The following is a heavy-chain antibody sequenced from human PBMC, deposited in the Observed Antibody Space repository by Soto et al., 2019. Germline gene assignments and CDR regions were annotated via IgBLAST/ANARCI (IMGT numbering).Heavy chain of an antibody. V-gene: IGHV4-38-2*01. CDR3: ARVAIATYYDFWSGYYDYFDY. J-gene: IGHJ4*02. CDR2: TYHSGST. Sequence: SETLSLTCAVSGYSISSGYYWGWIRQPPGKGLEWIGSTYHSGSTYYNPSLKSRVTISVDTSKNQFSLKLSSVTAADTAVYYCARVAIATYYDFWSGYYDYFDYWGQGTLVTVSS. CDR1: GYSISSGYY. D-gene: IGHD3-3*01.